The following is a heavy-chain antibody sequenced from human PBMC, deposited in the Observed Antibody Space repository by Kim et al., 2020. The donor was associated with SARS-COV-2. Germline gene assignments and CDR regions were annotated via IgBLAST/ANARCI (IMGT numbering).Heavy chain of an antibody. D-gene: IGHD4-17*01. CDR1: GGTFSSYA. Sequence: SVKVSCKASGGTFSSYAISWVRQAPGQGLEWMGGIIPIFGTANYAQKFQGRVTITADKSTSTAYMELSSLRSEDTAVYYCARVGVAVTTNFYYYYYGMDVWGQGTTVTVSS. V-gene: IGHV1-69*06. CDR3: ARVGVAVTTNFYYYYYGMDV. CDR2: IIPIFGTA. J-gene: IGHJ6*02.